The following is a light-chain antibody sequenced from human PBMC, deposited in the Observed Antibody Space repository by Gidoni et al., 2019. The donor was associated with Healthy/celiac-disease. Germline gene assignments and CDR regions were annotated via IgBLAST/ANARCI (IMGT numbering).Light chain of an antibody. V-gene: IGKV3-11*01. CDR3: QQRSNWPPYT. J-gene: IGKJ2*01. Sequence: EILLPPSPATLSLSPGERATLSCRASQSVSSYLAWYQQKPGQAPRLLIYDASNRATGIPARFSGSGSGTDFTLTISSLEPEDYAVYYCQQRSNWPPYTFGQGTKLEIK. CDR1: QSVSSY. CDR2: DAS.